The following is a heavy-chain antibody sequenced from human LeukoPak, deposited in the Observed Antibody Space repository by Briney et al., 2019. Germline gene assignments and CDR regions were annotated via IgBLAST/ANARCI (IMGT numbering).Heavy chain of an antibody. CDR1: GDPISNYY. CDR2: IHYSGYT. J-gene: IGHJ3*01. Sequence: SSETLSLTCVVSGDPISNYYWSWIRQPPGKGLEWIGYIHYSGYTNFNPSLKSRVTVSVDTSKSQFSLRLCSVTTADTAVYYCARLPYDAFDVWGQGTMVTVSS. CDR3: ARLPYDAFDV. V-gene: IGHV4-59*01.